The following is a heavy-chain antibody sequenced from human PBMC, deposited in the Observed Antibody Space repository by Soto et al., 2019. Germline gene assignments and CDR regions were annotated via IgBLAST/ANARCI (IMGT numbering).Heavy chain of an antibody. D-gene: IGHD2-15*01. Sequence: SETLSLTCAVYGGSFSGYYWSWIRQPPGKGLEWIGEINHSGSTNYNPTLKSRVTISVDTSKNQFSLKLSSVTAADTAVYYCARGLGYCSGGSCQLSYYYGMDVWGQGTTVTVSS. CDR1: GGSFSGYY. CDR3: ARGLGYCSGGSCQLSYYYGMDV. CDR2: INHSGST. J-gene: IGHJ6*02. V-gene: IGHV4-34*01.